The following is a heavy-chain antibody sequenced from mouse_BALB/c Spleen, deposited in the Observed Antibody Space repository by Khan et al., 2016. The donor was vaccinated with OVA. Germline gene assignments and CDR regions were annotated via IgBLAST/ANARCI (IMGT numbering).Heavy chain of an antibody. V-gene: IGHV1-62-2*01. Sequence: VELVESGAELVKPGASVKLSCKASGYTFTEYIIHWLQQRSGQGLEWIGWFYPGGTTIKYNEKFKDKATLTADKSSSTVYMELSRLTSEDSAVYFCARHEDYGNWLDYWGQGTTRTVAS. CDR2: FYPGGTTI. D-gene: IGHD2-1*01. CDR3: ARHEDYGNWLDY. J-gene: IGHJ2*01. CDR1: GYTFTEYI.